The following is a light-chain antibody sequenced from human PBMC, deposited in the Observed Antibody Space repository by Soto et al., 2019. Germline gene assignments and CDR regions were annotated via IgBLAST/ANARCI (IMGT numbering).Light chain of an antibody. CDR1: QTINSW. CDR3: QQYNNYWT. V-gene: IGKV1-5*03. CDR2: RAS. Sequence: DIQMTQSPSTLSASVGDRVTITCRASQTINSWLAWYQQRPGKAPKLLIYRASSLQSGVPSRFSGSGSGTEFTLTISSLQPDVFATYYCQQYNNYWTFGQGTKVEIK. J-gene: IGKJ1*01.